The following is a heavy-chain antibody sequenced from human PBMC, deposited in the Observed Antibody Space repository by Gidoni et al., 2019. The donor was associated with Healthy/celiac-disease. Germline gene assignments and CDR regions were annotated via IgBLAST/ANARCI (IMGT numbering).Heavy chain of an antibody. Sequence: QVQLQESGPGLVKPSQTLSLTCTVSGGPISSGDYYWSWIRQPPGKGLEWIGYIYYSGSTYYNPSLKSRVTISVDTSKNQFSLKLSSVTAADTAVYYCAREAWITMVRGVRGGFDPWGQGTLVTVSS. CDR3: AREAWITMVRGVRGGFDP. CDR1: GGPISSGDYY. J-gene: IGHJ5*02. CDR2: IYYSGST. D-gene: IGHD3-10*01. V-gene: IGHV4-30-4*01.